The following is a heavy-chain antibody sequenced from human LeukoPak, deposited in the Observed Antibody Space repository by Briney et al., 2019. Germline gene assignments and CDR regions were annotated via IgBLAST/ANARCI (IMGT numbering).Heavy chain of an antibody. CDR3: ARARRWGLVATIGVGMDV. V-gene: IGHV3-11*06. CDR2: ISSSSSYT. Sequence: GGSLRLSCAASGFTFSDYYMSWIRQAPGKGLEWVSYISSSSSYTNYADSVKGRFTTSRDNAKNSLYLQMNSLRAEDTAVYYCARARRWGLVATIGVGMDVWGKGTTVTVSS. CDR1: GFTFSDYY. J-gene: IGHJ6*04. D-gene: IGHD5-12*01.